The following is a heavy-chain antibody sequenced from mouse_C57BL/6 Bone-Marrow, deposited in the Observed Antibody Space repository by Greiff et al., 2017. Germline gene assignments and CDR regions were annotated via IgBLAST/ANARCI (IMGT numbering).Heavy chain of an antibody. CDR1: GFTFSDYY. CDR3: ARQRLLLPLWYFDV. J-gene: IGHJ1*03. CDR2: ISNGGGST. Sequence: EVHLVESGGGLVQPGGSLKLSCAASGFTFSDYYMYWVRQTPEKRLEWVAYISNGGGSTYYPDTVKGRFTISRDNAKNTLYLQMSRLKSEDTAMYCCARQRLLLPLWYFDVWGTGTTVTVSS. V-gene: IGHV5-12*01. D-gene: IGHD1-1*01.